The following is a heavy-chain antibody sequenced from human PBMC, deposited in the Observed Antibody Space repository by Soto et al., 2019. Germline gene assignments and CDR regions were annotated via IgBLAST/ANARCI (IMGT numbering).Heavy chain of an antibody. Sequence: SETLSLTCTVSGGSISSSSYYWGWIRQPPGKGLEWIGSIYYSGSTYYNPSLKSRVTISVDTSKNQFSLKLSSVTAADTAVYYCAILLWFGELSYYYFDYWSQGTLVTVSS. CDR1: GGSISSSSYY. V-gene: IGHV4-39*01. J-gene: IGHJ4*02. CDR3: AILLWFGELSYYYFDY. CDR2: IYYSGST. D-gene: IGHD3-10*01.